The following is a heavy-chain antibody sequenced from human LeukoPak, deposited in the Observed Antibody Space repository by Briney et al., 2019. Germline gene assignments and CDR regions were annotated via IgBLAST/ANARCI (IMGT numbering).Heavy chain of an antibody. V-gene: IGHV3-30*18. J-gene: IGHJ4*02. CDR1: GFIFSSSG. CDR3: AKDLLAVTAPKAYFDF. CDR2: ISYDGSEE. Sequence: GGSLRLSCTVSGFIFSSSGIHWVRQAPGKGLVWVAGISYDGSEEYYAESVKGRFTISRDYSKTTVYLQMNSLEIEDTAVYYCAKDLLAVTAPKAYFDFWGQGTLVTVSS. D-gene: IGHD2-21*02.